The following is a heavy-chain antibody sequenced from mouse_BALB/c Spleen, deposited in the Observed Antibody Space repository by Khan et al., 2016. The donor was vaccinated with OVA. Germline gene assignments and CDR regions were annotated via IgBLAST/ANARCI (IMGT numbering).Heavy chain of an antibody. J-gene: IGHJ3*01. CDR1: GYTFTDYN. CDR3: AKEWGAWFPY. Sequence: QVQLQQSGAELARPGASVKLSCKDSGYTFTDYNINWVKQRTGQGLEWIGEIYPGSNNTYYNEKIKGKATLNADKSSSTAYMQLSSLTSEDSAVYFDAKEWGAWFPYWGQGTLVTVSA. V-gene: IGHV1-77*01. CDR2: IYPGSNNT.